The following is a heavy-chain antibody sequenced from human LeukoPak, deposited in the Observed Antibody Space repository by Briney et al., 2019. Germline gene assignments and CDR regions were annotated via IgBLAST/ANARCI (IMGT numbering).Heavy chain of an antibody. J-gene: IGHJ6*02. D-gene: IGHD4-17*01. V-gene: IGHV3-11*01. CDR1: GFTFSDYY. Sequence: GGSLRLSCAVSGFTFSDYYMTWIRQAPGKGLEWISDVSDSGRTRDYADSVKGRFTVSRDNARNSLYLQMNSLRADDTAVYYCARTLYDSDYAYYYGMDVWGQGTTVTVSS. CDR2: VSDSGRTR. CDR3: ARTLYDSDYAYYYGMDV.